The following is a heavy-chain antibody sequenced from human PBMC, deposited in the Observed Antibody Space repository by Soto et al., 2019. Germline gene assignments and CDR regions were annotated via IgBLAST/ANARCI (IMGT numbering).Heavy chain of an antibody. Sequence: TLSLTCAVHGDSFSGYFWTWIRQPPGKGLEWIAEITEGGTTNYSPSLKSRVSIAVASSKRQFSLTLSSVTAADTAMYYCARGADAMLYANFDYWSRGSLVSVCS. D-gene: IGHD2-8*01. CDR3: ARGADAMLYANFDY. J-gene: IGHJ4*02. V-gene: IGHV4-34*01. CDR1: GDSFSGYF. CDR2: ITEGGTT.